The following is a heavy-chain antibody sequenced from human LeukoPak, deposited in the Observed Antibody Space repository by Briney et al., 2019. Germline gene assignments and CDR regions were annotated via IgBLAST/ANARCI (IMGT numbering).Heavy chain of an antibody. CDR2: SSSGGSAI. D-gene: IGHD6-19*01. CDR1: GFTFSDYY. CDR3: ATTRYSSASYSVY. Sequence: GGSLRLSCAASGFTFSDYYTSWIRQALGEGLEWVSYSSSGGSAIYYADSVKGRFTISRDNAKNSVYLQMNSLRAEDTAVYYCATTRYSSASYSVYWGQGTLVTVSS. J-gene: IGHJ4*02. V-gene: IGHV3-11*04.